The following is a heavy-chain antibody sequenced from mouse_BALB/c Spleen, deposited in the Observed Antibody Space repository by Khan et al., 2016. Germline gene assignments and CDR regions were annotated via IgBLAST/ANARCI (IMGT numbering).Heavy chain of an antibody. D-gene: IGHD3-3*01. CDR1: GFDFSRYW. V-gene: IGHV4-1*02. J-gene: IGHJ4*01. CDR2: INPDSSTI. CDR3: ARPRGNYAMDY. Sequence: EVELVESGGGLVQPGGSQKLSCAASGFDFSRYWMSWVRQAPGKGLEWIGEINPDSSTINYTPSLKDKFIISSDYAKNKLYLQLSKVRSEDTALYYCARPRGNYAMDYWGQGTSVTVSS.